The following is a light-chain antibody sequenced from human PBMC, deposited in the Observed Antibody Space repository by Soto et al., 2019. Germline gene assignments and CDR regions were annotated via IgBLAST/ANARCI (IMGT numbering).Light chain of an antibody. CDR1: DSDIGNYNY. Sequence: QSALTQPASVSGSPGQSITISCTGTDSDIGNYNYVSWYQQHPGKAPKLMIYGVTNRPSGVSDRFSGSKSGNAASLTISGLQSEDEADYYCSAYTSYTTLWVFGEGTKVTVL. CDR3: SAYTSYTTLWV. J-gene: IGLJ3*02. V-gene: IGLV2-14*01. CDR2: GVT.